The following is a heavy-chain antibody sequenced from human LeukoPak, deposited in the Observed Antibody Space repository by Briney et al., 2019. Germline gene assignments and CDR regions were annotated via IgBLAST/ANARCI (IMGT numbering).Heavy chain of an antibody. V-gene: IGHV3-23*01. CDR3: AKGSLPGIAVAGDLDY. J-gene: IGHJ4*02. D-gene: IGHD6-19*01. CDR2: ISGSGGST. Sequence: GGSLRLSCAASGFTFSSYAMSWVRQAPGKGLEWVSAISGSGGSTYYADSVKGRFTISRDNSKNTLYLQMNSLRAEDTAVYYCAKGSLPGIAVAGDLDYWGQGTLVTASS. CDR1: GFTFSSYA.